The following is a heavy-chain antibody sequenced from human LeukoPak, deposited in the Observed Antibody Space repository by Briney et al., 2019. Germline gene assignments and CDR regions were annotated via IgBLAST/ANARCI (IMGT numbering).Heavy chain of an antibody. CDR2: IYYSGST. J-gene: IGHJ4*02. CDR1: GGSLSSYY. Sequence: SETLSLTCTVSGGSLSSYYWSWIRQPPGKGLEWIGYIYYSGSTNYNPSLKSRVTISVDTSKNQFSLKLSSVTAADTAVYYCARGIADYYFDYWGQGTLVTVSS. V-gene: IGHV4-59*01. D-gene: IGHD6-13*01. CDR3: ARGIADYYFDY.